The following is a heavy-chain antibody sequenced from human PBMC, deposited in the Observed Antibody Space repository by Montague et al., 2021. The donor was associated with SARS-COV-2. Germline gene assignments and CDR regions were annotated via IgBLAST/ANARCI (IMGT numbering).Heavy chain of an antibody. CDR1: GGSTSNYY. V-gene: IGHV4-59*01. J-gene: IGHJ4*02. D-gene: IGHD1-1*01. CDR3: ARAQNICFIANCVNGFDL. CDR2: IFYTGSK. Sequence: SETLSLTCSVSGGSTSNYYWTWIRQSPGKGLQWIGYIFYTGSKKFNPSLKTRVSMSLDTSKNHFSLRLSAVTAADTARYYCARAQNICFIANCVNGFDLWGLGALVTVSS.